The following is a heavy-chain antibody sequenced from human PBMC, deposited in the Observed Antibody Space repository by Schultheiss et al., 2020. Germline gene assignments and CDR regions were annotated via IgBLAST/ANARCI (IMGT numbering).Heavy chain of an antibody. J-gene: IGHJ3*01. D-gene: IGHD3-10*01. CDR2: ISNDGINK. CDR1: GFTFSTYA. CDR3: ARRGAADTFDV. V-gene: IGHV3-30-3*01. Sequence: GGSLRLSCAASGFTFSTYAIQWVRQAPGKGLEWVAVISNDGINKHYADSVKGRLTISRDNSKSTLYLQMNSLRPEDTALYYCARRGAADTFDVWGQGTMVNVSS.